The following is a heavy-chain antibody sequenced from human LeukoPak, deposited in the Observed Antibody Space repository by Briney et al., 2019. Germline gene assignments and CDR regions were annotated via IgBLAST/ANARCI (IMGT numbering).Heavy chain of an antibody. V-gene: IGHV3-23*01. D-gene: IGHD4-17*01. CDR2: ISGSGGIT. CDR3: AKLHGDFLPAHY. CDR1: GFTFSSCA. J-gene: IGHJ4*02. Sequence: GGSLRLSCAASGFTFSSCAMSWVRQAPGKGLEWVSGISGSGGITYYADSVKGRFTISRDNSKNTLSLQMNTLRVEDTALYYCAKLHGDFLPAHYWGQGTLVTVSS.